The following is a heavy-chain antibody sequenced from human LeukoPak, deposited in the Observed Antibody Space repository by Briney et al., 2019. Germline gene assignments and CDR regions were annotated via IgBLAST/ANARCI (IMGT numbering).Heavy chain of an antibody. CDR1: GFTFSSYG. J-gene: IGHJ4*02. D-gene: IGHD3-9*01. Sequence: GGSLRLSCAASGFTFSSYGMHWVRQAPGKGLEWVAFIRYDGSNKYYADSVKGRFTISRDNSKNTLYLQMNSLRAEDTAVYYCAKAPDYDILTGYYPGFDYWGQGTLVTVSS. CDR3: AKAPDYDILTGYYPGFDY. V-gene: IGHV3-30*02. CDR2: IRYDGSNK.